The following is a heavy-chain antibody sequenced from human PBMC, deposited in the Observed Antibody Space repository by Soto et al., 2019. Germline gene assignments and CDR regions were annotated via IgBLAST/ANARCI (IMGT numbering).Heavy chain of an antibody. CDR2: ISYDGSNK. CDR3: ASAVAPYCSSTSCESTFDY. J-gene: IGHJ4*02. CDR1: GFTFSSYA. V-gene: IGHV3-30-3*01. Sequence: QPGGSLRLSCAASGFTFSSYAMHWVRQAPGKGLEWVAVISYDGSNKYYADSVKGRFTISRDNSKNTLYLQMNSLRAEDTAVYYCASAVAPYCSSTSCESTFDYWGQGTLVTVSS. D-gene: IGHD2-2*01.